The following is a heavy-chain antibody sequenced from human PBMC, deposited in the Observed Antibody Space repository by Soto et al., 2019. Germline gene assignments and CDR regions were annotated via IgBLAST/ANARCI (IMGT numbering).Heavy chain of an antibody. CDR1: GFTFSTFD. CDR2: IRGSSGST. J-gene: IGHJ4*02. Sequence: EVQLLESGGGLVQPGGSLILSCAASGFTFSTFDMTWVRQPPGKGLEWVSLIRGSSGSTYYADSVKGRFTISKDNSKNTLYLQMNSLRAEDTAVYFCVKGAWLDYWGQGTMVTVSS. CDR3: VKGAWLDY. V-gene: IGHV3-23*01.